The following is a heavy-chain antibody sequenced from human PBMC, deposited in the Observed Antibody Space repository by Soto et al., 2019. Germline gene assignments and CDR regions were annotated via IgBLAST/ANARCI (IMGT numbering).Heavy chain of an antibody. CDR1: GFTFKIYE. Sequence: CGSMRLSCAASGFTFKIYEVTWVCQTQRKGREWVSYISSSGSTIYYADPVKGRFTISRDNSKNSQYLQMKSLTAEAAPVYYLASETWGHGTLVTVSS. V-gene: IGHV3-48*03. J-gene: IGHJ4*01. CDR2: ISSSGSTI. CDR3: ASET.